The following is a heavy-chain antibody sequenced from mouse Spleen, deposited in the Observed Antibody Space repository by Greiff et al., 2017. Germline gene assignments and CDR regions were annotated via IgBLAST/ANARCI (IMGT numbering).Heavy chain of an antibody. CDR3: ARLPDGYCRYFDV. Sequence: DVKLVESGGGLVKPGGSLKLSCAASGFTFSSYTMSWVRQTPAKRLEWVATISSGGGNTYYPDSVKGRFTISRDNARNTLYLQMSSLRSEDTAMYYCARLPDGYCRYFDVWGAGTTVTVSS. CDR2: ISSGGGNT. J-gene: IGHJ1*01. CDR1: GFTFSSYT. D-gene: IGHD2-3*01. V-gene: IGHV5-9*04.